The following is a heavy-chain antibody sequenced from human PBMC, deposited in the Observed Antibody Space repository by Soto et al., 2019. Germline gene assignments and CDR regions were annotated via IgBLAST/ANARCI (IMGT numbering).Heavy chain of an antibody. V-gene: IGHV4-30-4*01. J-gene: IGHJ4*02. CDR1: GGSISSGDYY. D-gene: IGHD3-10*01. Sequence: PSETLSLTCTVSGGSISSGDYYWSWIRQPPGKGLEWIGYIYYSGSTYYNPSLKSRVTISVDTSKNQFSLKLSSVTAADTAVYYCARDDYYGSGSHGGDYWGQGTLVTVS. CDR2: IYYSGST. CDR3: ARDDYYGSGSHGGDY.